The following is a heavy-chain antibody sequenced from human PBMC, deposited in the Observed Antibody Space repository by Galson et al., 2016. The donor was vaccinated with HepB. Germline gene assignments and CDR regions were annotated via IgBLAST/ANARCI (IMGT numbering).Heavy chain of an antibody. CDR2: IKGDGTRK. D-gene: IGHD4-17*01. Sequence: SLRLSCAASGFTFSASSMSWVRQAPGKGLEWVSAIKGDGTRKYYADFVKGRFTISRDNSKNTVFLHMTTLGAEDTGTYFCSDGLNYWGQGTQVSVSS. CDR1: GFTFSASS. V-gene: IGHV3-23*01. J-gene: IGHJ4*02. CDR3: SDGLNY.